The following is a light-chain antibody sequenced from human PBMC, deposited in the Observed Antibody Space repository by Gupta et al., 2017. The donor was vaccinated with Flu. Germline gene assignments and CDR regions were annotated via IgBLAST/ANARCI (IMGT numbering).Light chain of an antibody. V-gene: IGLV3-21*02. CDR1: SVRIKR. J-gene: IGLJ3*02. CDR3: QVWDRLSDRWV. CDR2: DDD. Sequence: SHVLTPPSSVSVAPGQSATITCTASSVRIKRVHWYQQRQGRAPLLVDYDDDVRPSGIPERVSGSNTGITATMTSTRVEDGDEADYYGQVWDRLSDRWVFGGGTKLTVL.